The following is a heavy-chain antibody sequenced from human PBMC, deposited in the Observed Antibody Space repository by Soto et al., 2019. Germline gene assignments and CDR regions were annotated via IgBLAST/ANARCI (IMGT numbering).Heavy chain of an antibody. Sequence: KQSQTLSLTCAISGDSVSSNSAAWNWIRQSPSRGLEWLGRTYYRSKWYNDYAVSVQSRITINPDTSKNQFSLQLNSVTPEDTAVYYCASESGTTGPEYFQHWGQGTLVTVPS. V-gene: IGHV6-1*01. J-gene: IGHJ1*01. CDR2: TYYRSKWYN. D-gene: IGHD4-17*01. CDR3: ASESGTTGPEYFQH. CDR1: GDSVSSNSAA.